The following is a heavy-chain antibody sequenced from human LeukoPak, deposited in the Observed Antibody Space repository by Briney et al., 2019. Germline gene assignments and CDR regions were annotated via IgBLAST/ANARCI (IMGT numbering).Heavy chain of an antibody. D-gene: IGHD3-22*01. CDR3: ARGRARRVYYYDSSGYYSPVY. V-gene: IGHV4-4*07. Sequence: PSETLSLTCTVSGGSISSYYWSWIRQPAGKGLEWIGRIYTSVSTNYNPSLKSRVTISVDTSKNQFSLKLSSVTAADTAVYYCARGRARRVYYYDSSGYYSPVYWGQGTLVTVSS. CDR2: IYTSVST. J-gene: IGHJ4*02. CDR1: GGSISSYY.